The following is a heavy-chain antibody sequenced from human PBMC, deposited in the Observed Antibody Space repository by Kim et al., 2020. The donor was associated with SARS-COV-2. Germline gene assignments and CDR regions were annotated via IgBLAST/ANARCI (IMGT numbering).Heavy chain of an antibody. Sequence: GGSLRLSCAASGFTFSSYGMHWVRQAPGKGLEWVAVISYDGSNKYYADSVKGRFTISRDNSKNTLYLQMNSLRAEDTAVYYCASHSLPIAVAGPTYYYYGMDVWGQGTTVTVSS. CDR1: GFTFSSYG. V-gene: IGHV3-30*03. CDR2: ISYDGSNK. D-gene: IGHD6-19*01. J-gene: IGHJ6*02. CDR3: ASHSLPIAVAGPTYYYYGMDV.